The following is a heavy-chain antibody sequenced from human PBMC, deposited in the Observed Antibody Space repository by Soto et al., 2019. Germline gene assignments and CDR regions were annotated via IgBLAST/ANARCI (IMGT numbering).Heavy chain of an antibody. D-gene: IGHD2-15*01. Sequence: GASVKVSCKASGYTFTSYYMHWVRQAPGQGLEWMGVINPSGGSTSYAQKFQGRVTMTRDTSTSTVYMELSSLRSEDTAVYYCARSYDYCSGGSCLFDYWCPGTLVSVSS. CDR2: INPSGGST. CDR1: GYTFTSYY. J-gene: IGHJ4*02. CDR3: ARSYDYCSGGSCLFDY. V-gene: IGHV1-46*03.